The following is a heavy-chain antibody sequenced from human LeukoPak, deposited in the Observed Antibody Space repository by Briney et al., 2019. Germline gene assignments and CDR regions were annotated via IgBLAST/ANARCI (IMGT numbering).Heavy chain of an antibody. CDR3: ARDFEHCTGRGCYALFDY. Sequence: ASVKVSCKASGYTLTNYGISRVRQAPGQGLEWMGWISAYNGDTKYAQKVQGRVTMTTDKATSTAYLELRSLRSDDTAVYYCARDFEHCTGRGCYALFDYWGQGTLVTVSS. J-gene: IGHJ4*02. D-gene: IGHD2-8*02. V-gene: IGHV1-18*01. CDR1: GYTLTNYG. CDR2: ISAYNGDT.